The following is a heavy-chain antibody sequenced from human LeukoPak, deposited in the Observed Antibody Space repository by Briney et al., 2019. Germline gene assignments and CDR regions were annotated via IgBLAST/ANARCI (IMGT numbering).Heavy chain of an antibody. D-gene: IGHD2-2*01. CDR3: AKLPPRVVPSANYYFDY. V-gene: IGHV3-7*03. CDR2: INEDGSKK. J-gene: IGHJ4*02. CDR1: GFSFSNYW. Sequence: PGGSLRLSCAASGFSFSNYWMIWVRQASGKGLEWVANINEDGSKKYYVGSVEGRFTISRDDPKNSLYLQMNILRAEDTAVYYCAKLPPRVVPSANYYFDYWGQGTLVTVSS.